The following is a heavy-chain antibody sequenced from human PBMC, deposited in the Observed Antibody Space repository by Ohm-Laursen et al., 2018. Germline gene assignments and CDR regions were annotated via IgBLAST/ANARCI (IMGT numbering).Heavy chain of an antibody. CDR2: IYKSGST. CDR1: GVSISSYY. Sequence: SQTLSLTCTVSGVSISSYYWSWIRQPPGKGLEWIGYIYKSGSTNYNPSLRSRVTISEDTSRNQLSLKLSSVTAADTAVYYCARAGTNGYYYRRFDYWGQGTLVTVSS. D-gene: IGHD3-22*01. V-gene: IGHV4-59*08. J-gene: IGHJ4*02. CDR3: ARAGTNGYYYRRFDY.